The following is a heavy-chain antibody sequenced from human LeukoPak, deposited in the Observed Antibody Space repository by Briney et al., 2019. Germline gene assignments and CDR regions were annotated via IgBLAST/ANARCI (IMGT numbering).Heavy chain of an antibody. CDR1: GFTFSSYG. CDR2: IRYDGSNK. V-gene: IGHV3-30*02. CDR3: AKGPIEASYGMDV. Sequence: PGGSLRLSCAASGFTFSSYGMHWVRQAPGKGLERVAFIRYDGSNKYYADSVKGRFTISRDNSKNTLYLQMNSLRAEDTAVYYCAKGPIEASYGMDVWGQGTTVTVSS. D-gene: IGHD2-15*01. J-gene: IGHJ6*02.